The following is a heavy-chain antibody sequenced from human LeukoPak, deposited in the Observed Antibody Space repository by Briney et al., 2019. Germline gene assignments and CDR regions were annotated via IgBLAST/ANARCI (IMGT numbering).Heavy chain of an antibody. Sequence: SETLSLTCTGSGVSISRYFCSWGRQPPGKGLEWIGYIYYSGRTNYNPSLQSRVTIAVDTSKNQFSLKLSSVTAADTAVYYCARGYYGSGSYYFDYWGQGTLVTVSS. D-gene: IGHD3-10*01. CDR2: IYYSGRT. V-gene: IGHV4-59*01. CDR1: GVSISRYF. J-gene: IGHJ4*02. CDR3: ARGYYGSGSYYFDY.